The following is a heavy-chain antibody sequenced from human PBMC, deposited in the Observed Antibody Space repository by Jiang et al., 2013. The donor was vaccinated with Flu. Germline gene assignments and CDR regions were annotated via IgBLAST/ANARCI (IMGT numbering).Heavy chain of an antibody. CDR2: INDSGST. CDR1: GGSFSGYY. J-gene: IGHJ4*02. D-gene: IGHD5-18*01. CDR3: AIHSYGYSFDY. V-gene: IGHV4-34*01. Sequence: LLKPSETLPLTCAVYGGSFSGYYWSWIRQPPGKGLEWIGEINDSGSTNYNPSLKSRVTISVDMSKNQFSLKLSSVTAADTAVYYCAIHSYGYSFDYWGQGTLVTVSS.